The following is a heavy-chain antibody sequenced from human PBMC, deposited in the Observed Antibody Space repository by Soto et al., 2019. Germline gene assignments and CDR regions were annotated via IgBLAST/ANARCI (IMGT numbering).Heavy chain of an antibody. CDR2: INAGNGNT. V-gene: IGHV1-3*01. J-gene: IGHJ6*04. CDR3: ARTRTDEYYYYYGMDV. D-gene: IGHD1-1*01. Sequence: GASVKVSCKASGYTFTSYAMHWVRQAPGQRLEWMGWINAGNGNTKYSQKFQGRVTITRDTSACTAYMELSSLRSEDTAVYYCARTRTDEYYYYYGMDVWGKGTTVTV. CDR1: GYTFTSYA.